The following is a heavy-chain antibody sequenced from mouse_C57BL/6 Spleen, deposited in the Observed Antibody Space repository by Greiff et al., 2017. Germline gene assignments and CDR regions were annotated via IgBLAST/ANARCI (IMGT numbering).Heavy chain of an antibody. V-gene: IGHV5-4*01. CDR2: ISDGGSYT. J-gene: IGHJ1*03. CDR1: GFTFSSYA. D-gene: IGHD1-1*01. Sequence: EVMLVESGGGLVKPGGSLKLSCAASGFTFSSYAMSWVRQTPEKRLEWVATISDGGSYTYYPDNVKGRFTISRDNAKNSLYLQMSHLKSEDTAMYYSARDEGSITTVDWYFDVWGTGTTVTVSS. CDR3: ARDEGSITTVDWYFDV.